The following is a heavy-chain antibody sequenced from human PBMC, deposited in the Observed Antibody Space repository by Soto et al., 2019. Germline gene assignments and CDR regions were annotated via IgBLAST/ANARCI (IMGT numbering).Heavy chain of an antibody. V-gene: IGHV3-23*01. J-gene: IGHJ4*02. CDR3: AKVGVVVVIMYYFDY. CDR2: VSGRGGST. D-gene: IGHD3-22*01. CDR1: GLTFSSND. Sequence: GGSLRVTSEAPGLTFSSNDMSWVRQAGGKGLEWVSAVSGRGGSTYYADSVKGRCTISRDNSENKLYLQMNSLRADDTAVYYCAKVGVVVVIMYYFDYWVQGTLFTVSS.